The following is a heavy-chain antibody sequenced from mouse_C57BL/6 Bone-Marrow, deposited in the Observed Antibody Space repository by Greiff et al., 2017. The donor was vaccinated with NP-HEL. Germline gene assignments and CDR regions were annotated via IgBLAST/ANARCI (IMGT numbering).Heavy chain of an antibody. Sequence: EVMLVESGGGLVQPGGSLSLSCAASGFTFTDYYMSWVRQPPGKALEWLGFIRNKANGYTTEYSASVKGRFTISRDTSQSILYLQMNALRAEDSATYYSARYRITTVVVPYALDDWGQGTSVTVSS. CDR1: GFTFTDYY. J-gene: IGHJ4*01. CDR3: ARYRITTVVVPYALDD. CDR2: IRNKANGYTT. V-gene: IGHV7-3*01. D-gene: IGHD1-1*01.